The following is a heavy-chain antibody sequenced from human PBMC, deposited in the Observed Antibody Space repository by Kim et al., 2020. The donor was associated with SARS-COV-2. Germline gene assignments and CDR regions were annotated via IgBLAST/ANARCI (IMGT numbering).Heavy chain of an antibody. D-gene: IGHD3-3*01. V-gene: IGHV4-31*03. J-gene: IGHJ5*02. CDR1: GDSINSAHYF. CDR2: IYYSGAA. Sequence: SETLSLTCTVSGDSINSAHYFWSWIRQLPGKGLEWIGYIYYSGAAYYNPSLESRVTISADTSKKQFSLKLNSVTAADTAIYHCARTRMIFGVVRAQWFDPWGQGTQVTVSS. CDR3: ARTRMIFGVVRAQWFDP.